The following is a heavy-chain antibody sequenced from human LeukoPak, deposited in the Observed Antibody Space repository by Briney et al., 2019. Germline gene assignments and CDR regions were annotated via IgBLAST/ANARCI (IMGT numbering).Heavy chain of an antibody. V-gene: IGHV4-59*11. CDR3: GRDALVGYFSYYYMDV. D-gene: IGHD2-15*01. Sequence: SETLSLTCTVSGGSISSHYWTWIRQSSVKGLEWIGDISNSGSTSYNPSLKSRVTISIDTSKNQFSLKLSSVTAADTAVYYCGRDALVGYFSYYYMDVWGKGTTVTVSS. J-gene: IGHJ6*03. CDR2: ISNSGST. CDR1: GGSISSHY.